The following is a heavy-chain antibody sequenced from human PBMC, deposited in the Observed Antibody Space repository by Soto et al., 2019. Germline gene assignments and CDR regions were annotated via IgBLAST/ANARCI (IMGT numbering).Heavy chain of an antibody. V-gene: IGHV3-66*01. CDR1: GFSVSDYY. D-gene: IGHD2-21*02. J-gene: IGHJ4*02. CDR3: ARALSESGGDDLGD. CDR2: ISTGGTR. Sequence: EVQLVESGGGLVQPGGSLTLSCAASGFSVSDYYMSWVRQAPGKGLEWVSIISTGGTRYYEDSLKGRVTFSRDSSKNTLYLPINRLRVEDTGVYYCARALSESGGDDLGDWGQGTLVNVSS.